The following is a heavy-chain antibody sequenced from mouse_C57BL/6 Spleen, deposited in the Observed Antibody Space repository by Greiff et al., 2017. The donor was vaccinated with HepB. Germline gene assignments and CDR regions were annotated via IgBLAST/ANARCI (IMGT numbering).Heavy chain of an antibody. CDR2: ISSGGSYT. CDR3: ARQDYGRSFDY. D-gene: IGHD1-1*01. CDR1: GFTFSSYG. J-gene: IGHJ2*01. Sequence: DVMLVESGGDLVKPGGSLKLSCAASGFTFSSYGMSWVRQTPDKRLEWVATISSGGSYTYYPDSVKGRFTISRDNAKNTLYLQMSSLKSEDTAMYYCARQDYGRSFDYWGQGTTLTVSS. V-gene: IGHV5-6*02.